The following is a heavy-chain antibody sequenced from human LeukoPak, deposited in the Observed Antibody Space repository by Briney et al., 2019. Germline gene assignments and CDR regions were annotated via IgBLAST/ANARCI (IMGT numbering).Heavy chain of an antibody. D-gene: IGHD3-10*01. Sequence: ASVKVSCTASGYTFTSYGISWVRQAPGQGLEWMGWISAYNGNTNYAQKLQGRVTMTTDTSTSTAYMELRSLRSDDTAVYYCARGMRAYGSGSYYLGYWGQGTLVTVSS. CDR2: ISAYNGNT. V-gene: IGHV1-18*01. CDR1: GYTFTSYG. CDR3: ARGMRAYGSGSYYLGY. J-gene: IGHJ4*02.